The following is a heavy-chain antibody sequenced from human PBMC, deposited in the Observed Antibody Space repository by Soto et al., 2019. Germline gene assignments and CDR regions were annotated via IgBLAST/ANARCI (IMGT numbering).Heavy chain of an antibody. CDR2: INSDGSST. CDR1: GFTFSSYW. V-gene: IGHV3-74*01. CDR3: AVKWGSSFDY. D-gene: IGHD1-26*01. J-gene: IGHJ4*02. Sequence: EVQLVESGGDLVQPGGSLRLSCAASGFTFSSYWMHWVRQAPGKGLVWVSRINSDGSSTSYADSVKGRFTISRDNAKNTLYLKMDSLRAEDTAVYYCAVKWGSSFDYWGQGTLVTVSS.